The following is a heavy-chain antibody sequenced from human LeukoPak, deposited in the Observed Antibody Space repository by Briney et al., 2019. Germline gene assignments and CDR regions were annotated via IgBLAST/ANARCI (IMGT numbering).Heavy chain of an antibody. J-gene: IGHJ3*02. CDR1: RFTFSNYW. D-gene: IGHD1-26*01. CDR2: IKQDGSEK. CDR3: ARDGIVGHTTFDI. V-gene: IGHV3-7*01. Sequence: PGGSLRLSCAASRFTFSNYWMSWVRQAPGKGLEWVANIKQDGSEKYYVDSVKGRFTISRDNAKNSLYLQMNSLRAEDTAVYYCARDGIVGHTTFDIWGQGTMVTVSS.